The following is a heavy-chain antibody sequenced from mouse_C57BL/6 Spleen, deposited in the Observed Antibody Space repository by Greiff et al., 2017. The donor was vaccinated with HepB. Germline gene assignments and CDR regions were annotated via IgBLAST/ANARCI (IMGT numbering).Heavy chain of an antibody. Sequence: EVKLVESGPGLVKPSQSLSLTCSVTGYSITSGYYWNWIRQFPGNKLEWMGYISYDGSNNYNPSLKNRISITRDTSKNQFFLKLNSVTTEDTATYYCARVDYYGSSVYAMDYWGQGTSVTVSS. D-gene: IGHD1-1*01. CDR2: ISYDGSN. J-gene: IGHJ4*01. CDR1: GYSITSGYY. CDR3: ARVDYYGSSVYAMDY. V-gene: IGHV3-6*01.